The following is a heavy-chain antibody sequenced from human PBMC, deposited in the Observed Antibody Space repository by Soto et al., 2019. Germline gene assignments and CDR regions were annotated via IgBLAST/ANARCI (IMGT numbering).Heavy chain of an antibody. CDR1: GFTFSRYW. CDR3: ARDEGYDILTGYYSPQRFDY. D-gene: IGHD3-9*01. J-gene: IGHJ4*02. CDR2: IKQDGSEK. Sequence: PGGSLRLSCVASGFTFSRYWMSWVRQAPGKGLEWVANIKQDGSEKNYVDSVKGRFTISRDNAKSSLYLQMNSLRAEDTAVYYCARDEGYDILTGYYSPQRFDYWGQGTLVTVSS. V-gene: IGHV3-7*01.